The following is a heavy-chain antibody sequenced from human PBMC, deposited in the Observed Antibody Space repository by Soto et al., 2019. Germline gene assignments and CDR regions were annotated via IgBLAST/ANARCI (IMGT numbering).Heavy chain of an antibody. CDR1: GFTFTSSA. J-gene: IGHJ6*02. CDR3: AADQLVPAAQYYYYYGMDV. V-gene: IGHV1-58*01. D-gene: IGHD2-2*01. CDR2: IVVGSGNT. Sequence: SVKVSCKASGFTFTSSAVQWVRQARGQRLEWIGWIVVGSGNTNYAQKFQERVTITRDMSTSTAYTELSSLRSEDTAVYYCAADQLVPAAQYYYYYGMDVWGQGTTVTVSS.